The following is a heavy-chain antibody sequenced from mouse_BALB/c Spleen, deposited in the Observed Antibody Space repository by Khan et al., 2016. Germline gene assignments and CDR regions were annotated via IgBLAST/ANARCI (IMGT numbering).Heavy chain of an antibody. CDR2: ISYSGST. CDR3: ARSVITAGFAY. D-gene: IGHD2-4*01. V-gene: IGHV3-2*02. Sequence: VQLKESGPGLVKPSQSLSLTCTVTGYSITSGYAWNWIRQFPGNKLEWMGYISYSGSTSYNPSLKSRISITRDTSKNQFFLQLNSVTTADTATSYCARSVITAGFAYWGQGTLVTVSA. CDR1: GYSITSGYA. J-gene: IGHJ3*01.